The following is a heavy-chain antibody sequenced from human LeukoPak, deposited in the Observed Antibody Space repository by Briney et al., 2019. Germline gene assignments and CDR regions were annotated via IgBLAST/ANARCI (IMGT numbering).Heavy chain of an antibody. J-gene: IGHJ4*02. CDR3: ARGPAAHIAMIVVVPPDY. CDR1: GFPFSSYS. V-gene: IGHV3-21*01. D-gene: IGHD3-22*01. CDR2: ISSSSSYI. Sequence: GGSLRLSCAVSGFPFSSYSMNWVREAPGKGLEWVSSISSSSSYISYADSVKGRCTISRDNAKNSLYLQMNSLRAEDTAVYYCARGPAAHIAMIVVVPPDYWGQGTLVTVSS.